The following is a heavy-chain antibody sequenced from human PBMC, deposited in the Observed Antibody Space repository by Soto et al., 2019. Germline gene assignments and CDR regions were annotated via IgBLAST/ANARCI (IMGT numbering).Heavy chain of an antibody. J-gene: IGHJ4*02. V-gene: IGHV3-30*18. CDR2: ISYDGSEK. CDR1: GFTFNTYG. CDR3: AKSPNFYCSSPNCYKYYFDH. Sequence: GGSLRLSCAASGFTFNTYGMHWVRQAPGKGLEWVAVISYDGSEKYYVDSVKGRFTISKDNSKNTLYLQMNSLRPEDTAVYYCAKSPNFYCSSPNCYKYYFDHWGQGTRVTV. D-gene: IGHD2-2*02.